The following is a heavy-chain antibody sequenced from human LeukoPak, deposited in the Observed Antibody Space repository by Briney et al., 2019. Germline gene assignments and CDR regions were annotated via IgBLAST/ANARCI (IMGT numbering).Heavy chain of an antibody. CDR2: ISGSGGST. CDR1: GFTFSSYA. V-gene: IGHV3-23*01. J-gene: IGHJ4*02. D-gene: IGHD2-2*01. Sequence: PGGSLRLSCAASGFTFSSYAMSWLRQVPGKGLEWVSAISGSGGSTYYADSVKGRFTISRDNSKNTLYLQMNSLRAEDTAVYYCAKRPKARYCSSTSCYYFDYWGQGTLVTVSS. CDR3: AKRPKARYCSSTSCYYFDY.